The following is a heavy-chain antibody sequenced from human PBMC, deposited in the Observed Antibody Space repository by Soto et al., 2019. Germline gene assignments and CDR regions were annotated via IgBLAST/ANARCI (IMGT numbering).Heavy chain of an antibody. D-gene: IGHD6-19*01. J-gene: IGHJ2*01. V-gene: IGHV4-34*02. CDR3: AREGLWLDYWYFDL. Sequence: QVQLQQWGAGVLKPSETLSLTCAVNGGSFTAYQWSWIRQAPGKGLEWIGKINHSGSAIYNPSLKSRVTISVDTSQNQFSLKLRSLTGADTAVYYCAREGLWLDYWYFDLRGRGTLVTVSS. CDR1: GGSFTAYQ. CDR2: INHSGSA.